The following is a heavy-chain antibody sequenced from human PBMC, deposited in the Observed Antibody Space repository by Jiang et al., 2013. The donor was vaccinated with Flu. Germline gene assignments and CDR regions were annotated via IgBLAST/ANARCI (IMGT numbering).Heavy chain of an antibody. CDR1: GFSFNTYA. D-gene: IGHD2-8*02. CDR2: ISNTGSVT. J-gene: IGHJ4*02. CDR3: AKVTTETGGNH. V-gene: IGHV3-64D*08. Sequence: QLLESGGGLVQPGGSLRLSCSASGFSFNTYALYWVRQAPGKGLEYVSGISNTGSVTFYADSLRGRVTISRDNSKNTLYLRMNSLRVEDTAVYYCAKVTTETGGNHWGQGT.